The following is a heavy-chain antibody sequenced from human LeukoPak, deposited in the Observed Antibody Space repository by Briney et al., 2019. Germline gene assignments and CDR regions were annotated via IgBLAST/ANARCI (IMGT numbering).Heavy chain of an antibody. D-gene: IGHD4-17*01. V-gene: IGHV3-7*01. J-gene: IGHJ4*02. CDR1: GLTVSSYS. CDR2: IKEDGSEK. CDR3: ARELRRFDY. Sequence: GGSLRLSCAASGLTVSSYSMNWVRQAPGKGLEWVANIKEDGSEKYYVDSVKGRFTISRDNAKNSLYLQMNSLRAEDTAVYYCARELRRFDYWGQGTLVTVSS.